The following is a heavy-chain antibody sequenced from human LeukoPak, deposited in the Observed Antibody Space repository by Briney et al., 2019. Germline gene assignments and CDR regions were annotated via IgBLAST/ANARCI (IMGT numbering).Heavy chain of an antibody. J-gene: IGHJ3*02. CDR3: ARSYGYCSGGSCYSYAFDI. CDR2: IYHSGST. Sequence: PSETLSLTCAVSGGSISSGGCSWSWIRQPPGKGLEWIGYIYHSGSTYYNPSLKSRVTISVDRSKNQFSLELSSVTAADTAVYYCARSYGYCSGGSCYSYAFDIWGQGTMVTVSS. V-gene: IGHV4-30-2*01. D-gene: IGHD2-15*01. CDR1: GGSISSGGCS.